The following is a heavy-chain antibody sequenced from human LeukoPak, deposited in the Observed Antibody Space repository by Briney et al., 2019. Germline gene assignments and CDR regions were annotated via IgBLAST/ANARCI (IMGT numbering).Heavy chain of an antibody. CDR3: ARDQAVAGTGMDV. CDR2: ISSSSSYI. J-gene: IGHJ6*02. D-gene: IGHD6-19*01. V-gene: IGHV3-21*01. CDR1: GFTFSSYS. Sequence: GGSLRLSCAASGFTFSSYSMNWVRQAPGKGLEWVSSISSSSSYIYYADSVKGRFTISRDNAKNSPYPQMNSLRAEDTAVYYCARDQAVAGTGMDVWGQGTTVTVSS.